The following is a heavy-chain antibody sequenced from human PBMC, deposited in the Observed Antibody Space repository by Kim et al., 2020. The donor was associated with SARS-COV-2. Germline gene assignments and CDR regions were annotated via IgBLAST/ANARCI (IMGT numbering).Heavy chain of an antibody. Sequence: GGSLRLSCAASGFTFSSYAMHWVRQAPGKGLEWVAVISYDGSNKYYADSVKGQFTISRDNSKNTLYLQMNSLRAEDTAVYYYARDPHPWASSGYYHYYYGMDVWGQGTTVTVSS. CDR2: ISYDGSNK. CDR1: GFTFSSYA. CDR3: ARDPHPWASSGYYHYYYGMDV. J-gene: IGHJ6*02. D-gene: IGHD3-22*01. V-gene: IGHV3-30*04.